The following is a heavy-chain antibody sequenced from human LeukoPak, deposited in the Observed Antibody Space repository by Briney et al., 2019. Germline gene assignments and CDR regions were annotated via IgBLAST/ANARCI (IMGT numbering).Heavy chain of an antibody. J-gene: IGHJ4*02. CDR2: IYYSGST. D-gene: IGHD3-10*01. Sequence: TSETLSLTCAVYGGSFSSYYWGWIRQPPGKGLEWIGSIYYSGSTYYNPSLKSRVTISVDTSKNQFSLKLSSVTAADTAVYYCARHILMGYYDSYFDYWGQGTLVTVSS. CDR3: ARHILMGYYDSYFDY. V-gene: IGHV4-39*01. CDR1: GGSFSSYY.